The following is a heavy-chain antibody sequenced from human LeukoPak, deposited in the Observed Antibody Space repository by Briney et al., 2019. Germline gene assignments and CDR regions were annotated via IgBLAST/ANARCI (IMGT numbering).Heavy chain of an antibody. CDR2: ISYDGSNK. CDR3: ASHYDTSGYHYFDF. Sequence: PGGSLRLSCAASGFTFSSYSMNWVRQAPGKGLEWVAVISYDGSNKYYADSVKGRFTISRDSSKNTLYLQMNSLRAEDTAVYYCASHYDTSGYHYFDFRGQGTLVTVSS. D-gene: IGHD3-22*01. CDR1: GFTFSSYS. J-gene: IGHJ4*02. V-gene: IGHV3-30*03.